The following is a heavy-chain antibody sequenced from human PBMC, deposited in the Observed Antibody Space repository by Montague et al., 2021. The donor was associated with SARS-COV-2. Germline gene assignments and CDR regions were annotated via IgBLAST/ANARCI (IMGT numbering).Heavy chain of an antibody. V-gene: IGHV4-61*02. J-gene: IGHJ3*01. CDR2: AHPSGTT. CDR1: GGSVSSGSFY. CDR3: ARGSPITISVNAFDL. Sequence: TLSLTCTVSGGSVSSGSFYWTWIRQSAGMGLEWIGRAHPSGTTHYNPSLKTRVTISLDTTNNHLSLKLTSVTAADAAVYYCARGSPITISVNAFDLWGQGTMVTVSS. D-gene: IGHD3-9*01.